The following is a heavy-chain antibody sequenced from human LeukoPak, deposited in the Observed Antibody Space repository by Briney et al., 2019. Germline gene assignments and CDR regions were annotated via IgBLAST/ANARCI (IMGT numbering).Heavy chain of an antibody. Sequence: GGSLRLSCAASGFTFNNYWMTWVRQAPGMGLEWVANIKQDGSEKYSVDSVKGRFTISRDIAKNSLYLQMNSLRAEDTAVYYCARDRRQLVRSNWFDPWGQGTLVTVSS. CDR2: IKQDGSEK. D-gene: IGHD6-13*01. J-gene: IGHJ5*02. CDR3: ARDRRQLVRSNWFDP. CDR1: GFTFNNYW. V-gene: IGHV3-7*01.